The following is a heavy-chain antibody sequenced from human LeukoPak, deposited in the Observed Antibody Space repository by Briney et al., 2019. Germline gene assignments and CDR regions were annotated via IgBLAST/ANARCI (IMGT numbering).Heavy chain of an antibody. CDR3: ARRIDYGDYYYFDY. Sequence: ASVKVSCKGSGYSFTSYWIGWVRQMPGKGLEWMGIIYPGDSDTRYSPSFQGQVTISADKSISTAYLQWSSLKASDTAMYYCARRIDYGDYYYFDYWGQGTLATVSS. J-gene: IGHJ4*02. V-gene: IGHV5-51*01. D-gene: IGHD4-17*01. CDR2: IYPGDSDT. CDR1: GYSFTSYW.